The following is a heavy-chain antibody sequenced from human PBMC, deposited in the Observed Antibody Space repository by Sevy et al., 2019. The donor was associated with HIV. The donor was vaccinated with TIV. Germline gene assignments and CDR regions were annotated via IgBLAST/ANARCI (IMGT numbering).Heavy chain of an antibody. CDR2: ISAYNGNT. V-gene: IGHV1-18*04. Sequence: ASVKVSCKASGYTFTSYGISWVRQAPGQGLEWMGWISAYNGNTNYAQKLQGRVTMTTDTSTSTAYMELWSLRSDDTAVYYCAREKGIAVGFNWFDPWGQGTLVTVSS. J-gene: IGHJ5*02. CDR1: GYTFTSYG. CDR3: AREKGIAVGFNWFDP. D-gene: IGHD6-19*01.